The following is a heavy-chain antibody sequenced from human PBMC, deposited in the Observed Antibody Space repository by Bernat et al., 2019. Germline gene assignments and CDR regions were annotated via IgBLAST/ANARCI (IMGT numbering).Heavy chain of an antibody. Sequence: EVQLLESGGGLVQPGGSLRLSCAASGFTFSSYAMSWVRQAPGKGLEWVSAISGSGGSTYYADSVKGRFTISRDNSKNTLYLQMNSLRAEDTAVYYCAKDRAWNLGWSYDAFDIWGQGTMVTVSS. D-gene: IGHD1-7*01. V-gene: IGHV3-23*01. CDR3: AKDRAWNLGWSYDAFDI. J-gene: IGHJ3*02. CDR2: ISGSGGST. CDR1: GFTFSSYA.